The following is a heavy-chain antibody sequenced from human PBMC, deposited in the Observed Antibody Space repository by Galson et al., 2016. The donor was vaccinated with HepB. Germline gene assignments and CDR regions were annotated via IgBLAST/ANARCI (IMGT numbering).Heavy chain of an antibody. CDR2: IGSSGTTV. V-gene: IGHV3-48*03. CDR1: GFTFSEYE. D-gene: IGHD1-26*01. J-gene: IGHJ3*02. Sequence: SLRLCCAASGFTFSEYEMNWVRQAPGKGLEWISYIGSSGTTVYYADSVKGRFTISRDNAQNSLYLQMNSLRADDTAVYYCAREGSYSREPFDIWGQGTLVTVSS. CDR3: AREGSYSREPFDI.